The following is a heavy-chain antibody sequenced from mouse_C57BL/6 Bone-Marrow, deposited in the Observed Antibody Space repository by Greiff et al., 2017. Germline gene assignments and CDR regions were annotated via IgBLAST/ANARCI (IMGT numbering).Heavy chain of an antibody. Sequence: VQLQQSGAELVKPGASVKLSCKASGYTFTSYWMQWVKQRPGQGLEWIGEIDPSDSYTNYNQKFKGKATLTVDTSSSTAYMQLSSLTSEDSAVYYGAREAYYGSSYPFPYWGQGTLVTVSA. CDR1: GYTFTSYW. J-gene: IGHJ3*01. CDR3: AREAYYGSSYPFPY. V-gene: IGHV1-50*01. CDR2: IDPSDSYT. D-gene: IGHD1-1*01.